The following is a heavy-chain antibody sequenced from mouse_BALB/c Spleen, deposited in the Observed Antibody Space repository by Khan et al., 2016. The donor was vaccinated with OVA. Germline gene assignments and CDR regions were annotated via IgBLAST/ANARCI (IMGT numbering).Heavy chain of an antibody. J-gene: IGHJ3*01. CDR2: IHPTDSET. CDR1: GYFFTGYW. V-gene: IGHV1-61*01. CDR3: ARWGNDCGFAF. Sequence: QVQLQQPGAELVRPGVSVKLSCKASGYFFTGYWMNWLKQRPGQALEWIGSIHPTDSETTLNQKFKDKATLTVDRSSSTAFMRLNSLTSDDSAVYYCARWGNDCGFAFWCQGTLVSVSA.